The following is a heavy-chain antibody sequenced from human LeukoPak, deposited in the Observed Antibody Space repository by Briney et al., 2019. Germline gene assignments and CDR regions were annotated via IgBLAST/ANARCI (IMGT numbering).Heavy chain of an antibody. Sequence: GGSLRLSCAASGLTFSDYYMSWIRQAPGKGLEWVSYISSSGSTIYYADSVKGRFTISRDNAKNSLYLQMNSLRAEDTAVYYCARALQPYYYDSLDAFDIWGQGTMVTVSS. D-gene: IGHD3-22*01. CDR3: ARALQPYYYDSLDAFDI. V-gene: IGHV3-11*01. CDR1: GLTFSDYY. CDR2: ISSSGSTI. J-gene: IGHJ3*02.